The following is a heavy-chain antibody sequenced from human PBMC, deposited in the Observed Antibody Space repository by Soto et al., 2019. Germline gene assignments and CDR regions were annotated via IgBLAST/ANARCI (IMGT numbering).Heavy chain of an antibody. J-gene: IGHJ6*02. D-gene: IGHD2-21*02. CDR1: GGSISEYY. V-gene: IGHV4-59*01. Sequence: PSETLSLTFTVSGGSISEYYWSWIRQPPGKGLEWIGYMYNTGRTVYNPSFKSRVTITVDTSKNQYSLKLNSLTAADTAVYYCARDLWGYCGTDCYPLDVWGQGTTVT. CDR2: MYNTGRT. CDR3: ARDLWGYCGTDCYPLDV.